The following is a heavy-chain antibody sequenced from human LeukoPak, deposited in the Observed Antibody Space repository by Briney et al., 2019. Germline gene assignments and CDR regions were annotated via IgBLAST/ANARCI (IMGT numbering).Heavy chain of an antibody. CDR1: GFNFIDYS. D-gene: IGHD3-10*01. CDR2: ISSSSSYI. V-gene: IGHV3-21*01. CDR3: AREGRGTDDAFDI. Sequence: PGGSLRLSCAASGFNFIDYSMNWVRQAPGKGLEWVSSISSSSSYIYYADSVKGRFTISRDNAKNSLYLQMNSLRAEDTAVYYCAREGRGTDDAFDIWGQGTMVTVSS. J-gene: IGHJ3*02.